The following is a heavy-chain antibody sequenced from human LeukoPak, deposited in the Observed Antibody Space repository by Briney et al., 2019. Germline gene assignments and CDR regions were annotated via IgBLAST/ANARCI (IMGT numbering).Heavy chain of an antibody. J-gene: IGHJ4*02. CDR2: INHSGST. D-gene: IGHD2-15*01. Sequence: SETLSLTCAVYGGSFSGYYWSWIRQPPGKGLEWIGEINHSGSTNYNPSLKSRVTISVDTSKNQFSLKLGSVTAADTAVYYCARLGYGIFDYWGQGTLVTVSS. CDR1: GGSFSGYY. V-gene: IGHV4-34*01. CDR3: ARLGYGIFDY.